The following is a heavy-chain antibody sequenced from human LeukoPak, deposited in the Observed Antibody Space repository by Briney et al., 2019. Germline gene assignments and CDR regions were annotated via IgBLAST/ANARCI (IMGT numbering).Heavy chain of an antibody. V-gene: IGHV1-69*01. D-gene: IGHD3-16*01. CDR2: IIPIFGTA. Sequence: EASVKVSCKASGGTFSSYAISWVRQAPGQRLEWMGGIIPIFGTANYAQKFQGRVTITADESTSTAYMELSSLRSEDTAVYYCARDLSSGRFWFDPWGQGTLVTVSS. CDR1: GGTFSSYA. J-gene: IGHJ5*02. CDR3: ARDLSSGRFWFDP.